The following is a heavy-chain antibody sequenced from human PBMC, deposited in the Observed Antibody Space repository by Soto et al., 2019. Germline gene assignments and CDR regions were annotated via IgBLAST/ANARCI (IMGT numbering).Heavy chain of an antibody. CDR1: GGSISSSSL. CDR3: TTSHAGELNN. J-gene: IGHJ4*02. V-gene: IGHV4-4*02. D-gene: IGHD1-7*01. CDR2: IFASGAT. Sequence: QVQLQESGPGLVKPSGTLSLTCAVSGGSISSSSLWTWVRQSPGKGLEWIGEIFASGATNYTPSLKSRLTMSVDKSKNQFSLNLSSLTAADTAVYFCTTSHAGELNNWGQGTLVTVSS.